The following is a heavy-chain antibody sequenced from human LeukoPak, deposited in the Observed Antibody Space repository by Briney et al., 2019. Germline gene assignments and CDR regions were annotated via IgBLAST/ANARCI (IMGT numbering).Heavy chain of an antibody. Sequence: GASVKVSCKASGYTFTNYAMNWVRQAPGQGLEWMGWINTNTGNPTYAQGFTGRSVFSLDTSVSTAYLQISSLRAEDTAVYYCARDSVSGPNWLDPWGQGTLVTVSS. V-gene: IGHV7-4-1*02. CDR2: INTNTGNP. CDR1: GYTFTNYA. CDR3: ARDSVSGPNWLDP. D-gene: IGHD2-15*01. J-gene: IGHJ5*02.